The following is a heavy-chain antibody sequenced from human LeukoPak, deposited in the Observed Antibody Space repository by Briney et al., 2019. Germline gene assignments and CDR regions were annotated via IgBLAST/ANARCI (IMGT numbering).Heavy chain of an antibody. CDR1: GFTFSDYY. Sequence: KAGGSLRLSCAASGFTFSDYYMTWVRQTPGKGLEWVSYISSRAFIIKYADSVKGRFTISRDNAKDLMFLQMDSLRADDTAVYYCARARDGYDSGGYYMDVRGKGTTVTVSS. J-gene: IGHJ6*03. V-gene: IGHV3-11*04. CDR2: ISSRAFII. CDR3: ARARDGYDSGGYYMDV. D-gene: IGHD5-24*01.